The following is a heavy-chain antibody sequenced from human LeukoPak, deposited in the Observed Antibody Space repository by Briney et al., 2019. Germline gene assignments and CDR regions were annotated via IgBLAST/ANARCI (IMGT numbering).Heavy chain of an antibody. D-gene: IGHD1-14*01. CDR1: GGSSRADF. J-gene: IGHJ5*02. CDR3: ARAPDRIRFDP. Sequence: PSETLSLTCAVYGGSSRADFWSWTRQPPGKGLEWIGDIHPGGRTKYNQSLESRVTISVDTSKNQFSLRLTSVTAADTAVYYCARAPDRIRFDPWGQGALVTVSS. V-gene: IGHV4-34*01. CDR2: IHPGGRT.